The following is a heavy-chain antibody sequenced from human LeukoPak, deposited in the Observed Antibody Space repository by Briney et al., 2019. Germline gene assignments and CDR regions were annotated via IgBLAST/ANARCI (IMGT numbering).Heavy chain of an antibody. CDR1: GFTFSSYA. J-gene: IGHJ4*02. V-gene: IGHV3-23*01. CDR2: ISGSGVST. D-gene: IGHD6-19*01. CDR3: AKGYSSGWPRGWYFDY. Sequence: GGSLRLSCAASGFTFSSYAMSWVRQAPGKGLEWVSVISGSGVSTYYADSVKGRFNISRDNSKNTLYLQVNSLRAEDTAVYYCAKGYSSGWPRGWYFDYWGQGTLVTVSS.